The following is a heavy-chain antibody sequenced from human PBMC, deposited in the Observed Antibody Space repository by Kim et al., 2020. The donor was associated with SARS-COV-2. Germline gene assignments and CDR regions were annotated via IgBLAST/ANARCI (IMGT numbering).Heavy chain of an antibody. J-gene: IGHJ5*02. CDR3: ARVTKLRTTTMVQSNWFDP. CDR2: INTNTGNP. Sequence: ASVKVSCKASGYTFTSYAMNWVRQAPGQGLEWMGWINTNTGNPTYAQGFTGRFVFSLDTSVSTAYLQISSLKAEDTAVYYCARVTKLRTTTMVQSNWFDPWGQGTLVTVSS. D-gene: IGHD3-10*01. V-gene: IGHV7-4-1*02. CDR1: GYTFTSYA.